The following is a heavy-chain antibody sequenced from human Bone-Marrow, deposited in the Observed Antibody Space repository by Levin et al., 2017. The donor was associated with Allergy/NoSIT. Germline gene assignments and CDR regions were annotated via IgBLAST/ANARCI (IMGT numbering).Heavy chain of an antibody. D-gene: IGHD4-17*01. J-gene: IGHJ6*02. Sequence: KPSETLSLTCTVSSGSISITSYYWAWIRQPPGKGLEWIGNIYYSGSTYYNPSLKSRITLSVDTSKNQFSLKLRSVTAADAATYYCAKESGDVGKYGIDVWGQGTTVTFS. V-gene: IGHV4-39*07. CDR2: IYYSGST. CDR1: SGSISITSYY. CDR3: AKESGDVGKYGIDV.